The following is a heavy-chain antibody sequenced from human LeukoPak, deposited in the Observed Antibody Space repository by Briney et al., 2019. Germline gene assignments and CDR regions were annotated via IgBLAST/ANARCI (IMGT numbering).Heavy chain of an antibody. CDR3: ARDSGEAYDI. V-gene: IGHV3-7*01. CDR1: GFTFSTYW. CDR2: IKEDGSQK. J-gene: IGHJ3*02. Sequence: GGSLRLSCAASGFTFSTYWMTWVRQAPGKGLEWVGNIKEDGSQKNYVDSVKGRITISRDNAKNSMYLQMNSLRAEDTAVYYCARDSGEAYDIWGQGTMVTVSS.